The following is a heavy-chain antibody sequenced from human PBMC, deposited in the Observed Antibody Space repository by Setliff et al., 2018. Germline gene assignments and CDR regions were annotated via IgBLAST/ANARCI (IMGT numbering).Heavy chain of an antibody. J-gene: IGHJ1*01. Sequence: PSETLSLTCNVSGVSIANTASYWSWIRQPAGKTLEWIGQVYVGGNTYYNPSFESRVSISVDRSNNQFSLKLNSVTAADTAVYHCASRNSDGGPEYFQHWGQGALVTVSS. CDR3: ASRNSDGGPEYFQH. V-gene: IGHV4-61*09. CDR1: GVSIANTASY. CDR2: VYVGGNT. D-gene: IGHD1-26*01.